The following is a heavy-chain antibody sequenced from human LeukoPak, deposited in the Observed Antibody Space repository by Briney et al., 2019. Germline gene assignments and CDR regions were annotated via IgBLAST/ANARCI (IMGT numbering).Heavy chain of an antibody. D-gene: IGHD5-18*01. Sequence: MSAETLSLTCTVSGGSISSSSDYWGWIRQPPGKGLVWFGRFYYSGRTYYNASLKSRVTISVYTSNNQFSVKLSAVTAADTAVYSGARVRDGYSYGDVYCWGQGTMVTVSS. V-gene: IGHV4-39*01. CDR1: GGSISSSSDY. J-gene: IGHJ4*02. CDR3: ARVRDGYSYGDVYC. CDR2: FYYSGRT.